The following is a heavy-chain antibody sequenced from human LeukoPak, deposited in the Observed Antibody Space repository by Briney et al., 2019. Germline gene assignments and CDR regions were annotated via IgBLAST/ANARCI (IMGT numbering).Heavy chain of an antibody. CDR1: GFTFSEAW. Sequence: PGGSLRLSCVASGFTFSEAWMSWVRQAPGKGLEWIGRIESNSDGGRRDYAAPVKGRFTISRDDSKNTLFLQMNSLKIEDTAVYYCTNHKYETIGDYWSRYNYYYMDVWGKGTTVTISS. D-gene: IGHD4-17*01. CDR3: TNHKYETIGDYWSRYNYYYMDV. CDR2: IESNSDGGRR. J-gene: IGHJ6*03. V-gene: IGHV3-15*04.